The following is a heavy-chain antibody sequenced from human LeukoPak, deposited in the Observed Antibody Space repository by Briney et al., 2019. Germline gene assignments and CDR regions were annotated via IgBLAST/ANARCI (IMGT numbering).Heavy chain of an antibody. CDR2: ISSSSSDI. J-gene: IGHJ4*02. D-gene: IGHD2-8*01. CDR3: ARAILYPYYFDY. V-gene: IGHV3-21*01. Sequence: GGSLRLSCVASGFTFSDYTMNWVRQAPGKGLEWVSSISSSSSDIYYADSVKGRFTISRDNAKKSLSLQMNNLRAEDTAVYYCARAILYPYYFDYWGQGTLVTVSS. CDR1: GFTFSDYT.